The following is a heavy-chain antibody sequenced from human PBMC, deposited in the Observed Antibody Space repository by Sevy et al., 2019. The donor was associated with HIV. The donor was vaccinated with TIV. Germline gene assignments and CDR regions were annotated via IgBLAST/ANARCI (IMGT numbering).Heavy chain of an antibody. CDR2: ISGSGTRT. D-gene: IGHD3-22*01. CDR3: AKGGGGHYDPDEIGYYFYYYNMDV. Sequence: GGSLRLSCAVSGFSFDSYGMTWVRQAPGKGLEWVSGISGSGTRTYYADSVKGRFIISRDNSKNTLYLQMNSRRSEDTAIDYLAKGGGGHYDPDEIGYYFYYYNMDVWGKGTTVTVSS. J-gene: IGHJ6*03. V-gene: IGHV3-23*01. CDR1: GFSFDSYG.